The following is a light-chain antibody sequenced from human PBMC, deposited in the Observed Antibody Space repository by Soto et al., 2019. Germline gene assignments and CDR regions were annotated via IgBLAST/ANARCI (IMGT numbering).Light chain of an antibody. CDR3: QHGYSTPLT. Sequence: EIVLTQSPATLSLSPGEGATLSCRASQSVRSYLAWYQQIPGQAPRLLIYDASNRATGIPARFSGSGSGTDFTLTISSLQPEDFATYFCQHGYSTPLTFGGGTKVDIK. J-gene: IGKJ4*01. V-gene: IGKV3-11*01. CDR1: QSVRSY. CDR2: DAS.